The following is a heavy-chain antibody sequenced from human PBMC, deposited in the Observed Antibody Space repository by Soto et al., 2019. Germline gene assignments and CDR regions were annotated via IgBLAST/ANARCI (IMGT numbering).Heavy chain of an antibody. Sequence: SETLSLTCTVSGGSISSYYWSWIRQPAGKGLEWIGRIYTSGSTNYNPSLKSRVTMSVDTSKNQFSLKLSSVTAADTAVYYCARDKSSGWYKGNWFDPWGQETLVTV. CDR1: GGSISSYY. J-gene: IGHJ5*02. CDR2: IYTSGST. CDR3: ARDKSSGWYKGNWFDP. D-gene: IGHD6-19*01. V-gene: IGHV4-4*07.